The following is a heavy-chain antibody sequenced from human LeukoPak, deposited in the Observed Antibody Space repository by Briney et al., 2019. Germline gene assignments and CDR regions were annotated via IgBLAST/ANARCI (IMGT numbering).Heavy chain of an antibody. CDR1: GLTFSSYG. CDR2: IWYDGSNK. D-gene: IGHD4-17*01. J-gene: IGHJ4*02. Sequence: GGSLRLSCAASGLTFSSYGMHWVRQAPGKGLEWVAVIWYDGSNKYYADSVKGRFTISRDNSKNTLYLQMNSLRAEDTAVYYCARSTTVTPDDYWGQGTLVTVSS. CDR3: ARSTTVTPDDY. V-gene: IGHV3-33*01.